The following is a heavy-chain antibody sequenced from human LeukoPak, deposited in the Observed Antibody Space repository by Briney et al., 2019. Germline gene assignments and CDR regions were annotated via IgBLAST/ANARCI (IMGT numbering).Heavy chain of an antibody. D-gene: IGHD3-3*01. Sequence: AGGSLRLSCAASGFTFSSYWMSWVRQAPGKGLEWVANIKQDGSEKYYVDSVKGRFTISRDNAKNSLYLQMNSLRAEDTAVYYCARVRFLEWLLMFDYWGQGTLVTVSS. V-gene: IGHV3-7*01. CDR1: GFTFSSYW. CDR2: IKQDGSEK. CDR3: ARVRFLEWLLMFDY. J-gene: IGHJ4*02.